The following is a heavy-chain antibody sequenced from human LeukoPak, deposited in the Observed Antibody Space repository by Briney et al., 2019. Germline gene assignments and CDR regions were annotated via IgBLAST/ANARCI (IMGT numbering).Heavy chain of an antibody. J-gene: IGHJ4*02. CDR1: GFPFSNYG. Sequence: GGSLRLSCAASGFPFSNYGMSWVRQAPGKGLEWVSAISGSGDTTYFADSVKGRFTISRDNSKNTLYLQMNSLRAEDTAVYYCARRAGAYSHPYDYWGQGTLVTVSS. CDR2: ISGSGDTT. CDR3: ARRAGAYSHPYDY. D-gene: IGHD4/OR15-4a*01. V-gene: IGHV3-23*01.